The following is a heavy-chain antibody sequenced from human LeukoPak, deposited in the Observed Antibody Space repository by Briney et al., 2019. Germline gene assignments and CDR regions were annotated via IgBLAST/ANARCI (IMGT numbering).Heavy chain of an antibody. J-gene: IGHJ5*02. V-gene: IGHV3-48*03. CDR3: ARGVEMATIFA. D-gene: IGHD5-24*01. Sequence: GGSLRLSCAASGFTFSSYEMNWVRQAPGKGLEWVSYISSSGSTIYYADSVKGRFTISRDNAKNSLYLQMNSLRAEDTAVYYCARGVEMATIFAWGQGTLVTVSS. CDR1: GFTFSSYE. CDR2: ISSSGSTI.